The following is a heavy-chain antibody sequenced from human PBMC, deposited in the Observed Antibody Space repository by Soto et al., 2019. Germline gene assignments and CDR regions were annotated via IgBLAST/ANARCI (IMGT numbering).Heavy chain of an antibody. CDR3: ARDPANLALAVAYFDS. D-gene: IGHD2-15*01. V-gene: IGHV4-30-4*01. CDR1: GGSISSGYYY. CDR2: IYYSGNT. J-gene: IGHJ4*02. Sequence: SETLSLTCSVSGGSISSGYYYWSWIRQPPGKGLEWIGNIYYSGNTYYNPSLKSRLIISIDTSKNQFSLKVGSVTAADTAVYYCARDPANLALAVAYFDSWGQGTLVTVSS.